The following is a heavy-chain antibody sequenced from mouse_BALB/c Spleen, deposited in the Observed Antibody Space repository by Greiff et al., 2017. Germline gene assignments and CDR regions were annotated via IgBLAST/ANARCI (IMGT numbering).Heavy chain of an antibody. V-gene: IGHV1S26*01. Sequence: QVQLQQPGAELVKPGASVKMSCKASGYTFTSYWMHWVKQRPGQGLEWIGYINPSTGYTEYNQKFKDKATLTADKSSSTAYMQLSSLTSEDSAVYYCARPDYGNYVRFDYWGQGTTLTVSS. CDR2: INPSTGYT. CDR3: ARPDYGNYVRFDY. D-gene: IGHD2-1*01. J-gene: IGHJ2*01. CDR1: GYTFTSYW.